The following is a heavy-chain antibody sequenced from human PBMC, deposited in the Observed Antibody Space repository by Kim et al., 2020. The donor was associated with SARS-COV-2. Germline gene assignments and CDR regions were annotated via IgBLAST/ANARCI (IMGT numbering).Heavy chain of an antibody. D-gene: IGHD1-7*01. V-gene: IGHV3-66*01. Sequence: GGSLRLSCAASGFTVSSNYMSWVRQGPGKGLEWVSVTYSGGATYYADSVKGRFTISRDNSKNTLYLQMNSLRAEDTAVYYCARKELAQGYFDYWGQGTLVTVSS. J-gene: IGHJ4*02. CDR1: GFTVSSNY. CDR2: TYSGGAT. CDR3: ARKELAQGYFDY.